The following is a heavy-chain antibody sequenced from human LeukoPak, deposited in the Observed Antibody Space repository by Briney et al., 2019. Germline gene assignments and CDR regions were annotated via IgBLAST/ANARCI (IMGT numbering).Heavy chain of an antibody. J-gene: IGHJ6*03. CDR1: GFTFSSYE. CDR2: ISSSGSTI. D-gene: IGHD6-19*01. Sequence: GGSLRLSCAASGFTFSSYEMNWVRQAPGKGLEWVSYISSSGSTIYYADSVKGRFTISRDNSKNTLYLQMNSLRAEDTAVYYCAADKDRDSSGWLSGFYYFYYYMDVWGKGTTVTISS. V-gene: IGHV3-48*03. CDR3: AADKDRDSSGWLSGFYYFYYYMDV.